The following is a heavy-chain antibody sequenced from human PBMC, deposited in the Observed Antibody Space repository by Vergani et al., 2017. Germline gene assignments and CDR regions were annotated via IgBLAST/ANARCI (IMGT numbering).Heavy chain of an antibody. CDR3: ARYSGGDSEYFQL. Sequence: QVQLQESGPGLVKPSQTLSLTCTVSGGSISSDNYYWSWIRQPPGKGLEWIGYIYYSGFTYYNPSLKSRVSISVDTSKNQFSLKLSSVTAADTAVYYCARYSGGDSEYFQLWGQGTLVTVSS. CDR1: GGSISSDNYY. V-gene: IGHV4-30-4*01. J-gene: IGHJ1*01. CDR2: IYYSGFT. D-gene: IGHD1-26*01.